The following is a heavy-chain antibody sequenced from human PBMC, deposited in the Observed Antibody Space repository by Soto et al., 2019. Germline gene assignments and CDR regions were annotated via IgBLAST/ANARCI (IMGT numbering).Heavy chain of an antibody. CDR1: GGSISSYY. Sequence: SETLSLTCTVSGGSISSYYWSWIRQPPGKGLEWIGYIYYSGSTNYNPSLKSRVTISVDTSKNQFSLKLSSVTAADTAVYYCAKEAAAGSWSNWFDPWGQGTLVTVSS. J-gene: IGHJ5*02. V-gene: IGHV4-59*01. D-gene: IGHD6-13*01. CDR2: IYYSGST. CDR3: AKEAAAGSWSNWFDP.